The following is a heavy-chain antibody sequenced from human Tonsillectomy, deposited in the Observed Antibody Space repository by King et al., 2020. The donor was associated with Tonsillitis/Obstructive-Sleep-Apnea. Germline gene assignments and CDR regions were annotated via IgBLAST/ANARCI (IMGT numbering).Heavy chain of an antibody. D-gene: IGHD4-11*01. Sequence: VQLQQWGAGLLKPSETLSLTCAVYGGSFCGYYWSWIRQPPGKGLEWIGEINHSGSTNYNPSLKSRVTISVDTSKNQFSLKLSSVTAADTAVYYCARGRNFMTTVTRVYYGMDVWGQGTTVTVSS. J-gene: IGHJ6*02. CDR1: GGSFCGYY. CDR2: INHSGST. V-gene: IGHV4-34*01. CDR3: ARGRNFMTTVTRVYYGMDV.